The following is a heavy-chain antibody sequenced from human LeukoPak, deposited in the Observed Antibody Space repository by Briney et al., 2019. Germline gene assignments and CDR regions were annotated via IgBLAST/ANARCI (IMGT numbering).Heavy chain of an antibody. V-gene: IGHV3-30*04. CDR2: ISYDGSNK. Sequence: GGSLRLSCAASGFTFDSYAMHWVRQAPGKGLEWVAVISYDGSNKYYADSVKGRFTISRDNSKNTLYLQMNSLRAEDTAVYYCAKDSYYDYVWGSYRYTNQFDYWGQGTLVTVSS. D-gene: IGHD3-16*02. J-gene: IGHJ4*02. CDR3: AKDSYYDYVWGSYRYTNQFDY. CDR1: GFTFDSYA.